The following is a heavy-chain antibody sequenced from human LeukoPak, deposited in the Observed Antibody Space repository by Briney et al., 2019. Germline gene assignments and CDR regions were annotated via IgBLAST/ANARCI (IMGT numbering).Heavy chain of an antibody. CDR1: GGSFSGYY. CDR3: AVTPGAFDI. D-gene: IGHD1-14*01. J-gene: IGHJ3*02. V-gene: IGHV4-34*01. Sequence: SETLSLTCAVYGGSFSGYYWSWIRQPPGKGLEWIGEVNHSGSTNYNPSLKSRVTISVDTSKNQFSLKLSSVTAADTAVYYCAVTPGAFDIWGQGTMVTVSS. CDR2: VNHSGST.